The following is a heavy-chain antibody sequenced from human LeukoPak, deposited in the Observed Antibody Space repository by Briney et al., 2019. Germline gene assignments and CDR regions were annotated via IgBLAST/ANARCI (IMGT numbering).Heavy chain of an antibody. Sequence: GGSLRLSCAASGFTFSSYGMSWVRQAPGKGLEWVSAISGSGGSTYYADSVKGRFTISRDNSKNTLYLQMNSLRAEDTAVYYCAKGGPGVAVAYYYMDVWGKGTTVTISS. J-gene: IGHJ6*03. D-gene: IGHD6-19*01. V-gene: IGHV3-23*01. CDR2: ISGSGGST. CDR3: AKGGPGVAVAYYYMDV. CDR1: GFTFSSYG.